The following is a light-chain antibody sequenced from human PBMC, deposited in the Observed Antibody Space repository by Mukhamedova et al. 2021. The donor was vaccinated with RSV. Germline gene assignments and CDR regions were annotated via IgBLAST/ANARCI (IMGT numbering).Light chain of an antibody. Sequence: GGKNVHWYQQKPGQAPVMVIHRDSKRPSEIPERFSGSNSGNTATLTISGAQGGDEADYYCQVWDISTVVFGGGTKLTVL. CDR2: RDS. CDR3: QVWDISTVV. V-gene: IGLV3-9*01. CDR1: GGKN. J-gene: IGLJ2*01.